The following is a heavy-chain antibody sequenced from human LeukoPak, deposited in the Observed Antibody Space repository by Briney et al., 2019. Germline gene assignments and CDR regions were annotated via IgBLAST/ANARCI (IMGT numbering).Heavy chain of an antibody. V-gene: IGHV3-7*01. CDR2: IKQDGSEK. CDR1: GFTFSSYW. J-gene: IGHJ4*02. Sequence: GRSLRLSCAASGFTFSSYWMSWVRQAPGKGLEWVANIKQDGSEKYYVDSVKGRFTISRDNAKNSLYLQMNSLRAEDTAVYYCAREYYDSSGYEDGIDYWGQGTLVTVSS. D-gene: IGHD3-22*01. CDR3: AREYYDSSGYEDGIDY.